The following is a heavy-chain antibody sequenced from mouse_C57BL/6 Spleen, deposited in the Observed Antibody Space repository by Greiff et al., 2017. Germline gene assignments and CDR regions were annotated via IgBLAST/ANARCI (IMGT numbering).Heavy chain of an antibody. CDR1: GYTFTSYW. Sequence: QVQLQQPGAELVKPGASVKVSCKASGYTFTSYWMHWVKQRPGQGLEWIGRLHPSDSDTNYNQKFKGKATLTVDKSSSTAYMQLSSLTSEDSAVYYCAIVYYGNYVGYFDVWGTGTTVTVSS. CDR2: LHPSDSDT. D-gene: IGHD2-1*01. CDR3: AIVYYGNYVGYFDV. V-gene: IGHV1-74*01. J-gene: IGHJ1*03.